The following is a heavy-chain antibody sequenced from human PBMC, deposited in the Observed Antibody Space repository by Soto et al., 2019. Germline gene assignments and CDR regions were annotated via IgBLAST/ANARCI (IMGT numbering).Heavy chain of an antibody. D-gene: IGHD3-10*01. V-gene: IGHV4-39*01. Sequence: PSETLSLTCTVSGGSISNTNYYWGWIRQPPGKGLEWIGSIYYSGSTYYNPSLKSRITISVDTSKDQFSLELNSVTAADTAVYHCASHHYYASGSPHWGQGILVT. CDR3: ASHHYYASGSPH. J-gene: IGHJ4*02. CDR1: GGSISNTNYY. CDR2: IYYSGST.